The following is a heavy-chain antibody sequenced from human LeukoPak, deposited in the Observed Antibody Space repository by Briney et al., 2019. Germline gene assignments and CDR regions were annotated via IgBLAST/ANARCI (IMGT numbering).Heavy chain of an antibody. V-gene: IGHV3-7*01. CDR1: GFTFTSYW. CDR3: ARDGAAAGLYFDL. D-gene: IGHD6-13*01. Sequence: GGSLRLSCGVSGFTFTSYWMNWVRQAPGKGLEWVASISMNGGEKSYVYSVKGRFTISRDNAKNSLYLQLSSLRAEDTAVYYCARDGAAAGLYFDLWGQGTLVTVSS. J-gene: IGHJ4*01. CDR2: ISMNGGEK.